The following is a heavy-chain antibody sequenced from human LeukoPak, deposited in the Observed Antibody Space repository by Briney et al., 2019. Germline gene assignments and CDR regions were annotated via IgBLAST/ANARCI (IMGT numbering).Heavy chain of an antibody. CDR3: ASGYSYGADY. V-gene: IGHV3-48*03. J-gene: IGHJ4*02. CDR2: ISSSGTSM. CDR1: GFTFSSYE. Sequence: PGGSLRLSCAASGFTFSSYEMHWVRQAPGKGLEWVSHISSSGTSMHYAGSVKGRFTISRDNAKNSLYLQMNSLRAEDTAVYYCASGYSYGADYWGQGTLVTVSS. D-gene: IGHD5-12*01.